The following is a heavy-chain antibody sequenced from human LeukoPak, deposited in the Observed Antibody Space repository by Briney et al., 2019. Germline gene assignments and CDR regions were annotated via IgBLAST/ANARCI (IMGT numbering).Heavy chain of an antibody. CDR3: AKFFRRVATLWEYYDC. Sequence: GGSLRLSCATSGFAFQTYALSWVRQAPGKGLEWVSTISGSGGHTYHADSVKGRFTISRDNSRDTLYLQMNSLQAEDTAVYYCAKFFRRVATLWEYYDCWGQGTLVTVSS. V-gene: IGHV3-23*01. CDR1: GFAFQTYA. CDR2: ISGSGGHT. D-gene: IGHD5-12*01. J-gene: IGHJ4*02.